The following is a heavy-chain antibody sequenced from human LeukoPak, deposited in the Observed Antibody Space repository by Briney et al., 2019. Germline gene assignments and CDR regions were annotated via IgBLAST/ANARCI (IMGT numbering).Heavy chain of an antibody. V-gene: IGHV3-30*02. CDR3: AKETYYYDSSGYHPESGFDY. Sequence: GGSLRLSCAASGFTFSSYGMHWVRQAPGKGLEWVAFIRYDGSNKYYADSVKGRFTISRDNSKNTLYLQMNSLRAEDTAVYYCAKETYYYDSSGYHPESGFDYWGRGTLVTVSS. CDR1: GFTFSSYG. CDR2: IRYDGSNK. D-gene: IGHD3-22*01. J-gene: IGHJ4*02.